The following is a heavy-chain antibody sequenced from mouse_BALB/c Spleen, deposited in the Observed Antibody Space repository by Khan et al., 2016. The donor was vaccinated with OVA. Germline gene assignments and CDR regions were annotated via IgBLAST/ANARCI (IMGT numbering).Heavy chain of an antibody. J-gene: IGHJ4*01. Sequence: DLVKPGASVKLSCKASGYTFTSYWINWIKQRPGQGLEWIGRIGPGSGSSYYNEMFKDKATLTVDTSSSTAYIQLSSLSSEDSAVYFCARSNYYGSGLYVMDYWGQGTSVTVSS. V-gene: IGHV1S41*01. CDR2: IGPGSGSS. D-gene: IGHD1-1*01. CDR1: GYTFTSYW. CDR3: ARSNYYGSGLYVMDY.